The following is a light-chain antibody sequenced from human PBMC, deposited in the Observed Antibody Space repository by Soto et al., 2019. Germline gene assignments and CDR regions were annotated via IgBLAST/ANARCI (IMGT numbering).Light chain of an antibody. Sequence: DIQLTQSPSFLSASVGDRVTITCRASQGISSYLAWYQQKPGKPPKLLIYGASTLQSGVPSRFRGSGSVTEFTLTISILQPEDFATYYCQQLNSYPLTYGGGTKVEIK. V-gene: IGKV1-9*01. J-gene: IGKJ4*01. CDR1: QGISSY. CDR3: QQLNSYPLT. CDR2: GAS.